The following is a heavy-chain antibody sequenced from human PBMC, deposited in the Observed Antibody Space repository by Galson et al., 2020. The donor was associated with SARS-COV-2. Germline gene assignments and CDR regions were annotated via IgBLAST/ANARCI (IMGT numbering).Heavy chain of an antibody. CDR1: GDSLASKW. CDR2: IYPDDSDT. J-gene: IGHJ4*02. Sequence: KIGESLKISCKGSGDSLASKWIGWVRQMPGKGLEWMGIIYPDDSDTRYSPSFQGQVTISVDKSISTTYLQWNSLKASDTAMYYCARSMTSSSHDIWFDYLGQGTLVTVSS. CDR3: ARSMTSSSHDIWFDY. D-gene: IGHD6-13*01. V-gene: IGHV5-51*01.